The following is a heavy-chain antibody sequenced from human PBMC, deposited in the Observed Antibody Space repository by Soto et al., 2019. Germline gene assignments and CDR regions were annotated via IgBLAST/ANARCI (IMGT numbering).Heavy chain of an antibody. CDR1: GYSFTSYW. J-gene: IGHJ6*02. CDR3: ARTAAAAKYYYGTDV. V-gene: IGHV5-51*01. D-gene: IGHD6-13*01. Sequence: PGESLKISCKGSGYSFTSYWIGWVRQMPGKGLEWMGIIYPGDSDTRYSPSFQGQVTITADKSISTAYLQWSSLKASDTAMYYCARTAAAAKYYYGTDVWRQGPTVTVS. CDR2: IYPGDSDT.